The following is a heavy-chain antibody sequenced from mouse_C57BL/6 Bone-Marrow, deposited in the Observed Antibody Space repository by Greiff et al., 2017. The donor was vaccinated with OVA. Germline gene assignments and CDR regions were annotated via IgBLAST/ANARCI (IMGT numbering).Heavy chain of an antibody. D-gene: IGHD2-2*01. Sequence: QVHVKQSGAELVRPGASVTLSCKASGYTFTDYEMHWVKQTPVHGLEWIGAIDPETGGTAYNQKFKGKAILTADKSSSTAYMELRSLTSEDSAVYYCTPYGYDYWGQGTTLTVSS. CDR3: TPYGYDY. CDR1: GYTFTDYE. V-gene: IGHV1-15*01. CDR2: IDPETGGT. J-gene: IGHJ2*01.